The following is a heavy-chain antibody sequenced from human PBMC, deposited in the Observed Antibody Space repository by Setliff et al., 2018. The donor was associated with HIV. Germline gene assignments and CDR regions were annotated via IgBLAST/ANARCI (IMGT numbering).Heavy chain of an antibody. V-gene: IGHV4-59*01. D-gene: IGHD2-21*02. CDR3: ARVPLAYGGGDCFFYWSFDL. J-gene: IGHJ2*01. CDR2: IYYSGST. Sequence: PSETLSLTCTVSGGSISSYYWSWIRQPPGKGLEWIGYIYYSGSTNYNPSLKSRVTISVDTSKNQFSLKLSSVTAADTAVYYCARVPLAYGGGDCFFYWSFDLWGRGTLVTVSS. CDR1: GGSISSYY.